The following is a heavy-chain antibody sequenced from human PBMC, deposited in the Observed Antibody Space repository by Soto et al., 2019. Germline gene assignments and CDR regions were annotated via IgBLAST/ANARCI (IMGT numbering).Heavy chain of an antibody. CDR2: IYHSGST. Sequence: KASETLSLTCAVSGGSISSSNWWSWVRQPPGKGLEWIGEIYHSGSTNYNPSLKSRVTISVDKSKNQFSLKLSSVTAADTAVYYCARDKPGVAAAGRREDNWFDPWGQGTLVTVSS. V-gene: IGHV4-4*02. CDR3: ARDKPGVAAAGRREDNWFDP. D-gene: IGHD6-13*01. CDR1: GGSISSSNW. J-gene: IGHJ5*02.